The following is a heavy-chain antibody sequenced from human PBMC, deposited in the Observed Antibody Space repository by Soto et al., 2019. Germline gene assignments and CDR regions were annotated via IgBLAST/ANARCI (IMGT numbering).Heavy chain of an antibody. CDR1: GFTFSSYG. CDR3: AKGRLAREIFGVVTLYYFDY. J-gene: IGHJ4*02. Sequence: PGGSLRLSCASSGFTFSSYGMHWVRQAPGKGLEWVAVISYDGSNKYYADSVKGRFTISRDNSKNTLYLQMNSLRAEDTAVYYCAKGRLAREIFGVVTLYYFDYWGQGTLVTVSS. CDR2: ISYDGSNK. V-gene: IGHV3-30*18. D-gene: IGHD3-3*01.